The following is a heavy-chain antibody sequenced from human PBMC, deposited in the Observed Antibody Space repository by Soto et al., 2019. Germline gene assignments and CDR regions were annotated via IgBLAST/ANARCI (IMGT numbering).Heavy chain of an antibody. CDR1: GGAFNNYM. CDR3: ARDKYDFWNGYSYNWFDP. D-gene: IGHD3-3*01. J-gene: IGHJ5*02. Sequence: QVQLVQSGAEAKKPGSSVKVSCMASGGAFNNYMISWVRQAPGQGLEWLGRINPTLGTASYAQRFQGRVTISADISMSTSYMELSSLRSDDTALYFCARDKYDFWNGYSYNWFDPWGQGTLVTVSS. V-gene: IGHV1-69*08. CDR2: INPTLGTA.